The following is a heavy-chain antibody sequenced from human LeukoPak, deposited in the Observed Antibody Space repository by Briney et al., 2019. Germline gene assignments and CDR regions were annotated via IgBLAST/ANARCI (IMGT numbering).Heavy chain of an antibody. CDR3: AKLKIYSGYGENYFDS. V-gene: IGHV3-23*01. CDR1: GFTSRNPD. CDR2: ISGSADNI. Sequence: GGSLRLSCAASGFTSRNPDMSWVRQAPGKGLEWVSGISGSADNIDYADSVKGRFTISRDNSKNTLYLQVNSLRAEDTAVYYCAKLKIYSGYGENYFDSWGQGTLVTVSS. D-gene: IGHD5-12*01. J-gene: IGHJ4*02.